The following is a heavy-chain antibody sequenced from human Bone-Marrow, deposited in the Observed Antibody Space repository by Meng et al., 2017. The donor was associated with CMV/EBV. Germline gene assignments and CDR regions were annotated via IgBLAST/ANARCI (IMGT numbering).Heavy chain of an antibody. J-gene: IGHJ5*02. Sequence: HLQLQESGPGLAKPADTLSHICSVSGGPITSSNYYWDWIRQPPGEGLEWIGTINYSGSTFYNPSLESRVTISVDTPGNHFSLKLTSVTAADTAIYYCARHKRRQWFDPWGQGTLVTVSS. V-gene: IGHV4-39*01. CDR2: INYSGST. CDR3: ARHKRRQWFDP. CDR1: GGPITSSNYY. D-gene: IGHD1-1*01.